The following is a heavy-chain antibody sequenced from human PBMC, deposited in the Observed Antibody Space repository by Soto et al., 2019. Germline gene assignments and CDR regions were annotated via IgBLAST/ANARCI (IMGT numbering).Heavy chain of an antibody. J-gene: IGHJ5*02. CDR3: ARHKSIVVPAAIPNWFDP. D-gene: IGHD2-2*01. Sequence: SETLSLTCTVSGGSISSSSYYWGWIRQPPGKGLEWIGSIYYSGSTYYNPSLKSRVTISVDTSKNQFSLKLSSVTAADTAVYYCARHKSIVVPAAIPNWFDPWGQGTLVTVSS. CDR2: IYYSGST. CDR1: GGSISSSSYY. V-gene: IGHV4-39*01.